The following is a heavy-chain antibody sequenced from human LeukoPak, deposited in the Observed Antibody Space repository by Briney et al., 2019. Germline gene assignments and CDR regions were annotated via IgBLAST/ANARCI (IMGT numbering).Heavy chain of an antibody. J-gene: IGHJ4*02. Sequence: PGRSLRLSCAASGFTFSTYGMHWVRQAPGKGLEWVAVIWYDGGIKYYADSVKGRFTISRDNSKDTLFLQMNNLRGDDTAIYCCARAVGPYDYWGQGTPVTVSS. CDR3: ARAVGPYDY. V-gene: IGHV3-33*01. CDR2: IWYDGGIK. D-gene: IGHD3-10*01. CDR1: GFTFSTYG.